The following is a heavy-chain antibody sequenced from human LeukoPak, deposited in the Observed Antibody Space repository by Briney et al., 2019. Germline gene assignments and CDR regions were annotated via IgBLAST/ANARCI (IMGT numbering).Heavy chain of an antibody. D-gene: IGHD6-13*01. CDR1: GFTFDDYA. CDR2: ISWNSDSI. V-gene: IGHV3-9*03. Sequence: PEGSLRLSCAASGFTFDDYAMHWVRHTPGKGLEWVSGISWNSDSIGYADSVKGRFTISRDNAKNSLYLQMNSLRAEDMALYYCAKGSSSWYTQFDYWGQGTLVTVSS. CDR3: AKGSSSWYTQFDY. J-gene: IGHJ4*02.